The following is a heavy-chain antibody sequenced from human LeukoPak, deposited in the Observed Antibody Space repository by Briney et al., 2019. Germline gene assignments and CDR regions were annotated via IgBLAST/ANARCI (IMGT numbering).Heavy chain of an antibody. CDR1: GGSISGYY. J-gene: IGHJ4*02. D-gene: IGHD3-22*01. V-gene: IGHV4-34*01. Sequence: PETLSLTCTVSGGSISGYYRSWIRQPPGKGLEWIGEINHSGSTNYNPSLKSRVTISVDTSKNQFSLNLSSVTAADTAVYYCARGSGYYYDSSGYYDYWGQGTLVTVSS. CDR3: ARGSGYYYDSSGYYDY. CDR2: INHSGST.